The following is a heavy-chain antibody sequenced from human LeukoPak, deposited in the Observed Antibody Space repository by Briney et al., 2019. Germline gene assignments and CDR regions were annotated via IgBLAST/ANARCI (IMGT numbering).Heavy chain of an antibody. CDR3: ARDQRYCSSTSCSTDAFDI. D-gene: IGHD2-2*01. Sequence: GGSLRLSCAASGFTFSDYYMSWIRQAPGKGLEWVSYISSSSSYTNYADSVKGRFTISRDNAKNSLYLQMNSLRAEDTAVYYCARDQRYCSSTSCSTDAFDIWGQGTMVTVSS. V-gene: IGHV3-11*06. J-gene: IGHJ3*02. CDR1: GFTFSDYY. CDR2: ISSSSSYT.